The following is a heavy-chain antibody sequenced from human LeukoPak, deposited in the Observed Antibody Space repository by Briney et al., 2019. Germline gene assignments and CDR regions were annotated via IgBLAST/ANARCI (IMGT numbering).Heavy chain of an antibody. D-gene: IGHD5-24*01. Sequence: GGSLRLSCVASGFTFSSYWMSWVRQAPGKGLEWVANIKQDGSEKYYVDSVKGRFTISRDNAKNTLYLEMNSLRAEDTAVYYCSRDLRGRDDYWGQGTLVSVSS. CDR3: SRDLRGRDDY. J-gene: IGHJ4*02. CDR2: IKQDGSEK. CDR1: GFTFSSYW. V-gene: IGHV3-7*01.